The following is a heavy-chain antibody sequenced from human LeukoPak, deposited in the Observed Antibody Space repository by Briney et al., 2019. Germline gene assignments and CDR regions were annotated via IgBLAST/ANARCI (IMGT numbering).Heavy chain of an antibody. V-gene: IGHV4-59*12. CDR1: GGSISSYY. Sequence: SETLSLTCTVSGGSISSYYWSWIRQPPGKGLEWIGYIYYNGSTNYNPSLKSRVTISVDTSKNQFSLKLSSVTAADTAVYYCARKVGAPPRGFDYWGQGTLVTVSS. CDR3: ARKVGAPPRGFDY. CDR2: IYYNGST. D-gene: IGHD1-26*01. J-gene: IGHJ4*02.